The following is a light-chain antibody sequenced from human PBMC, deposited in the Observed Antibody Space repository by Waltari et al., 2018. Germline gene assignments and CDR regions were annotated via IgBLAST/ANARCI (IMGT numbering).Light chain of an antibody. CDR3: VAWDVSLSGYV. CDR2: DSN. V-gene: IGLV1-44*01. CDR1: SSNIGSRP. Sequence: QSVLTQPPSASGTPGQRVTISCSGSSSNIGSRPVNWYQQFPGTTPKRLIHDSNQRPSGVPDRFSGSKSGTSASLAISGLQSEDEADYYCVAWDVSLSGYVFGTGTKVTVL. J-gene: IGLJ1*01.